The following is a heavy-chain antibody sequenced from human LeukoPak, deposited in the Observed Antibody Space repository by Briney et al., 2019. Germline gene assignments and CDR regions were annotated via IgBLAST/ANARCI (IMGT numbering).Heavy chain of an antibody. Sequence: GGSLRLSCAASGFTFSNCSMNWVRQAPGKGLEWVSSISSSSTYIYYADSVKGRFTISRDNAKNSLYLQMNSLRAEDTAVYYCAKDRDGDEYYYYYYMDVWGKGTTVTVSS. D-gene: IGHD3-10*01. V-gene: IGHV3-21*04. J-gene: IGHJ6*03. CDR1: GFTFSNCS. CDR2: ISSSSTYI. CDR3: AKDRDGDEYYYYYYMDV.